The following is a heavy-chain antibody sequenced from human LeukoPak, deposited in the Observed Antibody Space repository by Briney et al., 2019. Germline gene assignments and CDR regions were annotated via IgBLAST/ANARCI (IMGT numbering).Heavy chain of an antibody. V-gene: IGHV3-48*01. CDR3: ARVATICCDGMDV. CDR2: ISSSSSTI. CDR1: GFTFSSYS. Sequence: GGSLRLSCEASGFTFSSYSMNWVRQAPGKGLEWVSYISSSSSTIYYADSVKGRFTISRDNAKNSLYLQMNSLRAEDTAVYYCARVATICCDGMDVWGQGTTVTVSS. J-gene: IGHJ6*02. D-gene: IGHD5-24*01.